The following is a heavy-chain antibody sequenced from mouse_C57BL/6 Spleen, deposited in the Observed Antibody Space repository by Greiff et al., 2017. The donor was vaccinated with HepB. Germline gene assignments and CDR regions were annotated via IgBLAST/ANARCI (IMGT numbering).Heavy chain of an antibody. D-gene: IGHD1-1*01. CDR3: ARNYYGSRGIFDY. J-gene: IGHJ2*01. CDR2: IHPNSGST. V-gene: IGHV1-64*01. CDR1: GYTFTSYW. Sequence: QVQLQQPGAELVKPGASVKLSCKASGYTFTSYWMHWVKQRPGQGLEWIGMIHPNSGSTNYNEKFKSKATLTVDKSSSTAYMQLSSLTSEDSAVYYCARNYYGSRGIFDYWGQGTTLTVSS.